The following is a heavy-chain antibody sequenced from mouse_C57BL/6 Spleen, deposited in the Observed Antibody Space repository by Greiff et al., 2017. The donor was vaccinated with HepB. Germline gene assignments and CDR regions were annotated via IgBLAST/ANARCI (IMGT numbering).Heavy chain of an antibody. Sequence: EVKLVESGGGLVKPGGSLKLSCAASGFAFSSYTMSWVRQTPEKRLEWVATISGGGGNTYYPDSVKGRFTISRDNAKNTLYLQMSSLRAEDTALYYCARDNFDVWGTGTTVTVSS. J-gene: IGHJ1*03. CDR1: GFAFSSYT. CDR2: ISGGGGNT. V-gene: IGHV5-9*01. CDR3: ARDNFDV.